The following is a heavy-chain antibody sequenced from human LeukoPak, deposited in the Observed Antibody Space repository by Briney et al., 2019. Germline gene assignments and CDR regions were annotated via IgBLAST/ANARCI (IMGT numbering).Heavy chain of an antibody. CDR3: ARDLRSSSWYFDY. J-gene: IGHJ4*02. D-gene: IGHD6-13*01. V-gene: IGHV3-21*01. CDR1: GFTFSSYT. Sequence: GGSLRLSCAASGFTFSSYTMNWVRQAPGKGLEWGSSISSSSTYIYYADSVKGRFTISRDNAKTSLYLQMNSLRAEDTAVYYCARDLRSSSWYFDYWGQGTLVTVSS. CDR2: ISSSSTYI.